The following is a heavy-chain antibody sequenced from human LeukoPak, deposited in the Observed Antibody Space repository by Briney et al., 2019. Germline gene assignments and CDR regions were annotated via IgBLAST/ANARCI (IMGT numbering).Heavy chain of an antibody. CDR1: GGSVSSGSYY. CDR3: ARGFGTLEWLLSPFDY. J-gene: IGHJ4*02. D-gene: IGHD3-3*01. V-gene: IGHV4-61*01. CDR2: IYYSGST. Sequence: PSETLSLTCTVSGGSVSSGSYYWSWSRQPPGKGLEWIGYIYYSGSTNYNPSLKSRVTISVDTSKNQFSLKLRSVTAADTAVYYCARGFGTLEWLLSPFDYWGQGTLVTVSS.